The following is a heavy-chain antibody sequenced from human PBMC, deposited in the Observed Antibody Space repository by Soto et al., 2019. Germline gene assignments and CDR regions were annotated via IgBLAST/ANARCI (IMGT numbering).Heavy chain of an antibody. Sequence: SETLSLTCTVSGGSVSSGGYYWSWIRQHPGKGLEWIGYIYYSGSTNYNPSLKSRVTISVDTSKNQFSLKLSSVTAADTAVYYCARTTIFGNWFAPWGQGTLVTVSS. CDR3: ARTTIFGNWFAP. CDR2: IYYSGST. V-gene: IGHV4-61*08. CDR1: GGSVSSGGYY. D-gene: IGHD3-3*01. J-gene: IGHJ5*02.